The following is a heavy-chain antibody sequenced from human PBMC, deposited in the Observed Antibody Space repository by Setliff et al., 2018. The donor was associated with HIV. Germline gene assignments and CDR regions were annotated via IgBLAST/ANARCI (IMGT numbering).Heavy chain of an antibody. J-gene: IGHJ4*02. CDR2: ISANVGTT. V-gene: IGHV3-23*01. Sequence: GESLKISCTASGFTFGNYAMSWVRQVPGRGLEWVSSISANVGTTYFADSVQGRFTISRDDSANILYLHMNSLRVDDTAIYYCSKQGHGFFAAGSVDCWGRGTLVTVSS. CDR3: SKQGHGFFAAGSVDC. CDR1: GFTFGNYA. D-gene: IGHD6-13*01.